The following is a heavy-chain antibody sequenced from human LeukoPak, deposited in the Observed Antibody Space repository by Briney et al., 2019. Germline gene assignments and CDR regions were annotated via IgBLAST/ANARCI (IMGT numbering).Heavy chain of an antibody. CDR1: GASISSSAWY. Sequence: SETLSLTCSVSGASISSSAWYWGWIRQPPGKGLQWIGIIYNSGSTYYNPSLKSRVTISVDKSKNQFSLKLSSVTAADTAVYYCARVLVTSYYFDYWGQGTLVTVSS. D-gene: IGHD3-9*01. V-gene: IGHV4-39*07. CDR3: ARVLVTSYYFDY. CDR2: IYNSGST. J-gene: IGHJ4*02.